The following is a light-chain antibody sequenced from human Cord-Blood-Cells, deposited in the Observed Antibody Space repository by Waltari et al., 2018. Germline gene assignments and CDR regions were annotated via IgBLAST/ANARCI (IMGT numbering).Light chain of an antibody. Sequence: SALTQPASVAGSPGQATTISCTGTRSDVGSYNLVSWYQQHPGKAPKLMIYEGSKRRSGVSNRFSGSKSGNTASLTISGLQAEDEADYYCCSYAGSSTWVFGGGTKLTVL. V-gene: IGLV2-23*01. CDR1: RSDVGSYNL. J-gene: IGLJ3*02. CDR2: EGS. CDR3: CSYAGSSTWV.